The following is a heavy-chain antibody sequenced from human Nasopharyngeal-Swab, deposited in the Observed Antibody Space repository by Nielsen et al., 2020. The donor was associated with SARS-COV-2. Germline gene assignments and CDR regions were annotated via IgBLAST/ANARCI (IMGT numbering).Heavy chain of an antibody. CDR3: ALYSGSAYVWGSYRYNDY. D-gene: IGHD3-16*02. J-gene: IGHJ4*02. V-gene: IGHV3-21*01. Sequence: WIRQPRGKGLEWVSSISSSSSYIYYADSVKGRFTISRDNAKNSLYLQMNSLRAEDTAVYYCALYSGSAYVWGSYRYNDYWGQGTLVTVSS. CDR2: ISSSSSYI.